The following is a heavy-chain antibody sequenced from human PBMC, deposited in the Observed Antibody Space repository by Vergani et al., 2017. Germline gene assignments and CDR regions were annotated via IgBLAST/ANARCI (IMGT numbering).Heavy chain of an antibody. CDR1: GYSFTSYW. Sequence: EVQLVQSGAEVKKPGESLRISCKGSGYSFTSYWISWVRQMPGKGLEWMGRIDTSYSYTNYSPSFQGHVTISADKSISTAYLQWSSLKASDTAMYYCARRKPGSWDHFDYWGQGTLVTVSS. V-gene: IGHV5-10-1*03. CDR3: ARRKPGSWDHFDY. J-gene: IGHJ4*02. D-gene: IGHD6-13*01. CDR2: IDTSYSYT.